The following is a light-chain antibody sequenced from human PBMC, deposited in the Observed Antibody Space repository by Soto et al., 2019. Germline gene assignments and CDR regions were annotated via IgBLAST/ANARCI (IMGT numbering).Light chain of an antibody. Sequence: GFTQSATTLSLSPGERATLSFGASQAVSTYVAWYQHKPGQAPRLLIYDASNRATGVPFRFSGSGSGTDFTLTVSSLEPEDFAVYYCQQRLLWPQTFGQRTKVDIK. J-gene: IGKJ1*01. V-gene: IGKV3-11*01. CDR2: DAS. CDR3: QQRLLWPQT. CDR1: QAVSTY.